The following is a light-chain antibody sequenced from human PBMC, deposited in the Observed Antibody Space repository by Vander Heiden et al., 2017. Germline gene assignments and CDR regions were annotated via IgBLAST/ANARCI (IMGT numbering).Light chain of an antibody. V-gene: IGKV1-5*03. Sequence: HLIQSSSTLSASVGDRVTITCRASQSISSWLAWYQQKPGKAPKLLIYKASSLESGVPSRFSGSGSGTEFTLTISSLQPDDFATYYCQQDNSYPLTFGGGTKVEIK. CDR3: QQDNSYPLT. CDR1: QSISSW. J-gene: IGKJ4*01. CDR2: KAS.